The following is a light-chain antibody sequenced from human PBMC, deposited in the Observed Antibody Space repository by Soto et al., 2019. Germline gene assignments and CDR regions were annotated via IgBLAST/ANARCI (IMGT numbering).Light chain of an antibody. V-gene: IGKV4-1*01. CDR1: QSVLSSSDNRNY. J-gene: IGKJ1*01. CDR3: QHYYNVPPT. Sequence: DIVMTQSPDSLTVSLGERATINCKSSQSVLSSSDNRNYLACYQHKPGQPPKMLIYWASTRYSGVPDRFSGSGSGTDFTLTISSLQAEDVAVYYCQHYYNVPPTFGQGTKVEIK. CDR2: WAS.